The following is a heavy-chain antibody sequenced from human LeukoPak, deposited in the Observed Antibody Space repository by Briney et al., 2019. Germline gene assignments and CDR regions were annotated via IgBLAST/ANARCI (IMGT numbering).Heavy chain of an antibody. Sequence: GRSLRLSCAASGFTFDDYAMHWVRQAPGKGLEWVSGISWNSGSIHYADSVKGRFTISRDNTKNSLYLQMNSLRAEDTALYYCTKDIKGDYFLDSWGQGALVTVSS. D-gene: IGHD4-17*01. CDR3: TKDIKGDYFLDS. V-gene: IGHV3-9*01. J-gene: IGHJ4*02. CDR1: GFTFDDYA. CDR2: ISWNSGSI.